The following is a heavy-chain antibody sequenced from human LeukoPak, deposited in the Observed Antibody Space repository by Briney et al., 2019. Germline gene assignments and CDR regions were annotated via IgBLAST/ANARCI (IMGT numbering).Heavy chain of an antibody. V-gene: IGHV1-18*01. Sequence: GASVKVSCKASGYTFTSYGISWVRQAPGQGLELMGWISAYNGNTNYAQKLQGRVTMTTDTSTSTAYMELRILRSDDTAVYYCARDPEAWFFDYWGQGTLVTVSS. CDR1: GYTFTSYG. CDR3: ARDPEAWFFDY. D-gene: IGHD3-22*01. CDR2: ISAYNGNT. J-gene: IGHJ4*02.